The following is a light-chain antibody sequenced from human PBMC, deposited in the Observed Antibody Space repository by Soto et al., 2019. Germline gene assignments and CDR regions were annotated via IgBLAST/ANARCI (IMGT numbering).Light chain of an antibody. CDR3: LQHNSYPLT. CDR2: AAA. J-gene: IGKJ4*01. Sequence: DIQLTQSPSSLSASVGDRVTITCRASQGIRNALCWYQQKPGKAPKRLIYAAASLQSGVPSRFSGSGSGTEFTLTISSLQPEDFATYYGLQHNSYPLTFGGGTKVEIK. CDR1: QGIRNA. V-gene: IGKV1-17*01.